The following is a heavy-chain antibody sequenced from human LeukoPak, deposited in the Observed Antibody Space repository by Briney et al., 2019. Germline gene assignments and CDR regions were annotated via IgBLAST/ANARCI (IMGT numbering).Heavy chain of an antibody. D-gene: IGHD3-22*01. J-gene: IGHJ4*02. V-gene: IGHV3-48*04. Sequence: GGSLRLSCAASGLTFSSHWMHWVRQAPGKGLEWVSYISSSGSTIYYADSVKGRFTISRDNAKNSLYLQMNSLRAEDTAVYYCARETYYYDSSGQTAPDYWGQGTLVTVSS. CDR3: ARETYYYDSSGQTAPDY. CDR1: GLTFSSHW. CDR2: ISSSGSTI.